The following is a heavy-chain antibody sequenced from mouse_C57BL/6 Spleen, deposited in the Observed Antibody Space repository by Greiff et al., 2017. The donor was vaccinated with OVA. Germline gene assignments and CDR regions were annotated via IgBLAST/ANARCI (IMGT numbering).Heavy chain of an antibody. CDR1: GFTFSSYA. Sequence: EVKLMESGGGLVKPGGSLKLSCAASGFTFSSYAMSWVRQTPEKRLEWVATISDGGSYTYYPDNVKGRFTISRDNAKNNLYLQMSHLKSEDTAMYYCARAHRYAMDDWGKGTSVTVAS. J-gene: IGHJ4*01. CDR2: ISDGGSYT. V-gene: IGHV5-4*03. CDR3: ARAHRYAMDD.